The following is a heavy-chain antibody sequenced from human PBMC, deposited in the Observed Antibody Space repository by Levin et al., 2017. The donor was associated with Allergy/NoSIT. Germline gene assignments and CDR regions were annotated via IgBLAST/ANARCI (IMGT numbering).Heavy chain of an antibody. V-gene: IGHV1-46*01. D-gene: IGHD3-22*01. Sequence: EASVKVSCKASGYTFTSHYIHWVRQAPGQGLEWMGIINPSGGTTSYAQKFQGRVTMTRDMSTSTVYMELSSLTSEDTAVYYCARGSYYYPRNYWGQGTLVTVSS. CDR2: INPSGGTT. CDR3: ARGSYYYPRNY. CDR1: GYTFTSHY. J-gene: IGHJ4*02.